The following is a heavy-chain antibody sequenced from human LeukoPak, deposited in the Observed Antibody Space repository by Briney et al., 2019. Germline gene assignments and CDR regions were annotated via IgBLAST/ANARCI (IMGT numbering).Heavy chain of an antibody. J-gene: IGHJ4*02. Sequence: GASVKVSCKASGGTFSSYAISWVRQAPGQGLEWMGGIIPIFGTANYAQTFQGRVTITADESTSTAYMELSSLRSEDTAVYYCAREGVMTTVTTGPFDYWGQGTLVTVSS. CDR1: GGTFSSYA. D-gene: IGHD4-17*01. CDR2: IIPIFGTA. V-gene: IGHV1-69*01. CDR3: AREGVMTTVTTGPFDY.